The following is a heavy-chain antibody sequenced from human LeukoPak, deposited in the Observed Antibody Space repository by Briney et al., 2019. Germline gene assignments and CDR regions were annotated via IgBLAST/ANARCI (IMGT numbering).Heavy chain of an antibody. CDR3: AKDICSGGSCSSDY. D-gene: IGHD2-15*01. Sequence: GGSLRLSCAASGFTFSSYAMSWVRQAPGKGLEWVSAISGSGGSTYYADSVKGRFTISRDNSKNTVYLQMNSLRAEDTAIYYCAKDICSGGSCSSDYWGQGTLVTVSS. CDR2: ISGSGGST. CDR1: GFTFSSYA. J-gene: IGHJ4*02. V-gene: IGHV3-23*01.